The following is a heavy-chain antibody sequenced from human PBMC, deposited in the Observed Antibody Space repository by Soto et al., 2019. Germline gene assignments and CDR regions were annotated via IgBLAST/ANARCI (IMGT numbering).Heavy chain of an antibody. V-gene: IGHV4-39*01. CDR2: IYYSGST. CDR3: ARTPLGEQWLVGDTGHTDSDS. CDR1: GGSISSSSYY. J-gene: IGHJ4*02. Sequence: SETLSLTCTVSGGSISSSSYYWGWIRQPPGKGLEWIGSIYYSGSTYYNPSLKSRVTISVDTSKNQFSLKLSSVTAADTAVYYCARTPLGEQWLVGDTGHTDSDSWGPGTLVTVSS. D-gene: IGHD6-19*01.